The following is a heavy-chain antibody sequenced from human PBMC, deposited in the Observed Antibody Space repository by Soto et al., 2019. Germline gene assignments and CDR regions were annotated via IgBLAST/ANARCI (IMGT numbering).Heavy chain of an antibody. CDR3: ARRGAAAGKIYYFEY. V-gene: IGHV4-34*01. CDR2: INHSGST. Sequence: SETLSLTCAFYVGSFSGYYWSCIRDPPGKWLEWIGEINHSGSTNYNPSLKSRVTISVDTSKNQFSLKLSSVTAADTAVYYCARRGAAAGKIYYFEYWGQGTLVSVSS. D-gene: IGHD6-13*01. CDR1: VGSFSGYY. J-gene: IGHJ4*02.